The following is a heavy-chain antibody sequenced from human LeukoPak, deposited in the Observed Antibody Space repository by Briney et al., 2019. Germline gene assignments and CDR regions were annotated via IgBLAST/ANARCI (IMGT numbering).Heavy chain of an antibody. CDR1: GYSISSGYY. Sequence: SETLSLTCAVSGYSISSGYYWGWIRPPPGEGLEWIGSIYHSGSTYYNPSLKSRVTISVDTSKNQFSLKLSSVTAADTAVYYCARSKIAVAAPFDYWGQGTLVTVSS. J-gene: IGHJ4*02. D-gene: IGHD6-19*01. CDR2: IYHSGST. CDR3: ARSKIAVAAPFDY. V-gene: IGHV4-38-2*01.